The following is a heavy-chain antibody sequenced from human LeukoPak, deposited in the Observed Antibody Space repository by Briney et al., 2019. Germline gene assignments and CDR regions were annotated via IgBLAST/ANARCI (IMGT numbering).Heavy chain of an antibody. CDR2: IYYSGST. V-gene: IGHV4-31*03. D-gene: IGHD3-10*01. CDR1: GGSISSGGYY. J-gene: IGHJ4*02. CDR3: ARDHWFGETDY. Sequence: SETLSLTCTVSGGSISSGGYYWSWIRQHPGKGLEWIGYIYYSGSTYYNPSLKSRVTILVDTSKNQFSLKLSSVTAADTAVYYCARDHWFGETDYWGQGTLVTVSS.